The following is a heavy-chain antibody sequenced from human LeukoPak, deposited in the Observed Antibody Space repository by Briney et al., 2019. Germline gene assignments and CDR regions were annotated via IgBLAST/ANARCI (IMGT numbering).Heavy chain of an antibody. J-gene: IGHJ3*02. CDR3: ARRSRRDAFDI. CDR1: GGSFSGYY. Sequence: SETLSLTCAVYGGSFSGYYWSWIRQPPGKGLEWIGEINHSGSTNYNPSLRSRVTISVDTSKNQFSLKLTSVTAADTAVYYCARRSRRDAFDIWGQGAMVTVSS. CDR2: INHSGST. D-gene: IGHD6-6*01. V-gene: IGHV4-34*01.